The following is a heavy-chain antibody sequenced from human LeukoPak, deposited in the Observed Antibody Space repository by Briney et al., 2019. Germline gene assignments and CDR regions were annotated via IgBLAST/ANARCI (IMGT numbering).Heavy chain of an antibody. D-gene: IGHD2-8*01. J-gene: IGHJ4*02. CDR1: GFTFSSYA. CDR2: TSGSGGST. CDR3: ANWPTKAFDY. V-gene: IGHV3-23*01. Sequence: GGSLRLSCAASGFTFSSYAMSWVRQAPGKGLEWVSATSGSGGSTYYADSVKGRFTISRDNSKNTLYLQMNSLRAEDTAVYYCANWPTKAFDYWGQGTLVTVSS.